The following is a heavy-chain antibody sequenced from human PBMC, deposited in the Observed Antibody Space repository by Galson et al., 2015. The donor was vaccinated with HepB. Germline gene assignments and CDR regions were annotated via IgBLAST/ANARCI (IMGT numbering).Heavy chain of an antibody. J-gene: IGHJ4*02. CDR2: IWYDGSNK. V-gene: IGHV3-33*01. CDR3: ARELGGSYYSGHGYFDY. CDR1: GFTFSSYG. D-gene: IGHD1-26*01. Sequence: SLRLSCASSGFTFSSYGMHWVRQAPGKGLEWVAVIWYDGSNKYYADSVKGRFTISRDNSKNTLYLQMNSLRAEDTAVYHCARELGGSYYSGHGYFDYWGQGTLVTVSS.